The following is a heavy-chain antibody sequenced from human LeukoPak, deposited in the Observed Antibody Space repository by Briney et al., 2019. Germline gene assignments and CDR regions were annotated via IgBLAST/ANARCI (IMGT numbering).Heavy chain of an antibody. J-gene: IGHJ5*02. CDR2: INSSGST. CDR1: GGSISTYY. D-gene: IGHD3-10*01. V-gene: IGHV4-4*07. Sequence: SETLALTCTVSGGSISTYYWSWIGQPAGKELEWIGRINSSGSTNYNPSLRSRVTMSVDTSKNQFSLILSSVTAADTAVYYCARGAYGSGSTNWFDPWGQGTLVTVSS. CDR3: ARGAYGSGSTNWFDP.